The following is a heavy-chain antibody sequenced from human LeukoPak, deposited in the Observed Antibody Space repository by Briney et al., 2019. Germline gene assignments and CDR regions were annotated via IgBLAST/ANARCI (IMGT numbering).Heavy chain of an antibody. V-gene: IGHV5-51*01. D-gene: IGHD2-21*02. CDR2: IYPGDSDT. J-gene: IGHJ5*02. CDR3: TAHGFSRDFVGP. CDR1: GYNFSNYW. Sequence: GESLKISFEASGYNFSNYWIGWVRQMPGKGLEWMGIIYPGDSDTLYSPSFQGQVTISADTSTNTAHLQWSSLKATDTATYYCTAHGFSRDFVGPWGQGTQVIVSS.